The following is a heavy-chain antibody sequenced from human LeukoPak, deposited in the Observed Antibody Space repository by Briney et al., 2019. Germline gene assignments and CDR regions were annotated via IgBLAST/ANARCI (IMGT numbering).Heavy chain of an antibody. CDR2: VNHSGST. D-gene: IGHD6-19*01. J-gene: IGHJ4*02. CDR3: ARDVSSGCFDY. Sequence: PSETLSLTCAVYGGSSSGYYWSWIRQPPGKGLEWIGEVNHSGSTNYNPSLKSRVTISVDTSKKQFSLKLTSVTAADTAVYYCARDVSSGCFDYWGQGTLVTVSS. CDR1: GGSSSGYY. V-gene: IGHV4-34*01.